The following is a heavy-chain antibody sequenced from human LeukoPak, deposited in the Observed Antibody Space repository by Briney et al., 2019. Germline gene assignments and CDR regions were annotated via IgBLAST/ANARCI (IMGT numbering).Heavy chain of an antibody. J-gene: IGHJ4*02. D-gene: IGHD3-9*01. V-gene: IGHV1-69*13. CDR1: GGTFSSYA. Sequence: GASVKVSCKASGGTFSSYAISWVRQAPGQGLEWMGGIIPVFGTLNYAQKFQGRLTITADESTSTAYMELSSLRSEDTAVYYCARVAYYDILTGYYPPGNRFDYWGQGTLVTVSS. CDR3: ARVAYYDILTGYYPPGNRFDY. CDR2: IIPVFGTL.